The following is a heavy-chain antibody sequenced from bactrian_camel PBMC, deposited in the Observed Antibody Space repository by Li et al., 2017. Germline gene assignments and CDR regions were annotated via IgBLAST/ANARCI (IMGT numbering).Heavy chain of an antibody. J-gene: IGHJ6*01. Sequence: QLVESGGGLVQPGGSLTVSCAVSGFTFSNSYVSWVRQAPGQGLEWVSSLYTDESKTYYTDSVKGRFTISRDNAKNTLYLQLNSLKTEDTAMYYCSKDPQSYHSGGYFSVGFGYWGQGTQVT. CDR2: LYTDESKT. V-gene: IGHV3-2*01. CDR3: SKDPQSYHSGGYFSVGFGY. CDR1: GFTFSNSY. D-gene: IGHD2*01.